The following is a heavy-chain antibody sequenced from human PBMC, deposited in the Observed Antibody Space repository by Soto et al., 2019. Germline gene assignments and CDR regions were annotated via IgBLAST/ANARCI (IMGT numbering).Heavy chain of an antibody. V-gene: IGHV2-5*02. J-gene: IGHJ6*03. Sequence: SGPTLVNPTQTLTLTCTFSGFSLSTSGVGVGWIRQPPGKALEWLALIYWDDDKRYSPSLKSRLTITKDTSKNQVVLTMTNMDPVDTATYYCAHTDPEYYYGSGSYYKRYYYYYMDVWGKGTTVTVSS. CDR3: AHTDPEYYYGSGSYYKRYYYYYMDV. CDR2: IYWDDDK. D-gene: IGHD3-10*01. CDR1: GFSLSTSGVG.